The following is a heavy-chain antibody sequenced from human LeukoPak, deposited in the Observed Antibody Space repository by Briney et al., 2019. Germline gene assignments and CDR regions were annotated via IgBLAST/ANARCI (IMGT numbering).Heavy chain of an antibody. V-gene: IGHV4-39*01. CDR1: GDSISSSSYY. D-gene: IGHD6-19*01. J-gene: IGHJ4*02. CDR2: IYYSGST. Sequence: SETLSLTCTVSGDSISSSSYYWGWIRQPPGKGLEWIGSIYYSGSTYYDPSLKSRVTISVDTSKNQFSLKLSSVTAADTAVYYCARTPGYSSGWDKYYFDYWGQGTLVTVSS. CDR3: ARTPGYSSGWDKYYFDY.